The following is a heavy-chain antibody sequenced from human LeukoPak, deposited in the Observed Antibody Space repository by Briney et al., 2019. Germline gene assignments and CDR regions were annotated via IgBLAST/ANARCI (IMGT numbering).Heavy chain of an antibody. Sequence: PSQTLSLTCTVSGGSISSGSYYWSWIRQPAGKGLEWIGRIYTSGSTNYNPSLKSRVTIAVDTNKYQFSLKLSSVAAADTAVYYWARDSPTNYIDYWGQGTLVTVSS. CDR2: IYTSGST. J-gene: IGHJ4*02. CDR1: GGSISSGSYY. CDR3: ARDSPTNYIDY. D-gene: IGHD1-14*01. V-gene: IGHV4-61*02.